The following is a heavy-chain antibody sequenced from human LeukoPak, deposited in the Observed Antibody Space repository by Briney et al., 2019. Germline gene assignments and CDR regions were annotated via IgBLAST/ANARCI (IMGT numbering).Heavy chain of an antibody. CDR1: GGSISSGDYY. J-gene: IGHJ4*02. V-gene: IGHV4-30-4*08. CDR2: IYYSGST. D-gene: IGHD3-10*01. Sequence: SETLSLTCTVSGGSISSGDYYWSWIRQPPGKGLEWIGYIYYSGSTYYNPSLKSRVTVSVDTSKNQFSLKPSSVTAADTAVYYCARRSKARAFDYWGQGTLVTVSS. CDR3: ARRSKARAFDY.